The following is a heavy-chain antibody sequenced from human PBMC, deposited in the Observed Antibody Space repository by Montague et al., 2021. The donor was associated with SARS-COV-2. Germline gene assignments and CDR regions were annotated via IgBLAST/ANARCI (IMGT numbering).Heavy chain of an antibody. CDR1: GDSINSDRYF. V-gene: IGHV4-61*02. CDR2: IDTSGSA. CDR3: ARAQNTCFIANCVNYFDP. J-gene: IGHJ4*02. D-gene: IGHD1-1*01. Sequence: TLSLTCSVSGDSINSDRYFWTWIRQPAGKGLEWIGRIDTSGSAHYNPSLKSRVTLSLDTPKNHFSLKLSSVTAADTAVYYCARAQNTCFIANCVNYFDPWGLGALVTVSS.